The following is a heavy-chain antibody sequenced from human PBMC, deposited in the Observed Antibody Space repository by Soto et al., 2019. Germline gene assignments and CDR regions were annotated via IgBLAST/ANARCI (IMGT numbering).Heavy chain of an antibody. V-gene: IGHV3-53*01. CDR2: IYSGGST. CDR3: ARFSSVSPGFDY. CDR1: GFTVSSNY. J-gene: IGHJ4*02. Sequence: PGGSLRLSCAASGFTVSSNYMSWVRQAPGKGLEWVSVIYSGGSTYYADSVKGRFTISRDNSKNTLYLQMNSLRAEDTAVYYCARFSSVSPGFDYWGQGTLVTVSS.